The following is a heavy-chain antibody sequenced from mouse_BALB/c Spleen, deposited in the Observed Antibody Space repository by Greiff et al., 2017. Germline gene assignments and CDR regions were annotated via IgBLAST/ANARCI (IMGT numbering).Heavy chain of an antibody. J-gene: IGHJ2*01. CDR2: IDTSDSYT. V-gene: IGHV1-69*01. Sequence: QVQLQQPGAELVMPEASVKMSCKASGYTFTDYWMHWVKQRPGQGLEWIGAIDTSDSYTSYNQKFKGKATLTVDESSSTAYMQLSSLTSEDSAVYYCARELFDYWGQGTTLTVSS. CDR3: ARELFDY. CDR1: GYTFTDYW.